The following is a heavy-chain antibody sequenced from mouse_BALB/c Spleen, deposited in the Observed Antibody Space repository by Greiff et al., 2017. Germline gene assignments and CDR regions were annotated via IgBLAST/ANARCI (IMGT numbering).Heavy chain of an antibody. Sequence: EVKLVESGGGLVQPGGSRKLSCAASGFTFSSFGMHWVRQAPEKGLEWVAYISSGSSTIYYADTVKGRFTISRDNPKNTLFLQMTSLRSEDTAMYYCARWGSPDYWGQGTTLTVSS. CDR2: ISSGSSTI. CDR1: GFTFSSFG. J-gene: IGHJ2*01. D-gene: IGHD6-2*01. V-gene: IGHV5-17*02. CDR3: ARWGSPDY.